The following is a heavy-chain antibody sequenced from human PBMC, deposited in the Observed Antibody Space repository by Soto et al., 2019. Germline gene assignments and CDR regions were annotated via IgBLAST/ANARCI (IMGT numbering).Heavy chain of an antibody. V-gene: IGHV3-7*01. Sequence: EVQLVESGGGLVQPGGSLRLSCEASGFTFSSNWMTWVRQVSGKGLEWVANINQDATQKYYVDSVKGRCTLSRDNAKNSLYLQMNSLRVEDTAVYYCASANAIDVWGQGIMVTVSS. CDR2: INQDATQK. CDR1: GFTFSSNW. J-gene: IGHJ3*01. CDR3: ASANAIDV.